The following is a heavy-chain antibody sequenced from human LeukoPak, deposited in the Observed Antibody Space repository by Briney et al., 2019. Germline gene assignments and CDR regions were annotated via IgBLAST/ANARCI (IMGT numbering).Heavy chain of an antibody. V-gene: IGHV3-66*01. CDR3: ARDRGTALKGYFDY. J-gene: IGHJ4*01. CDR2: IYSGGST. CDR1: GFTVSSNY. D-gene: IGHD5-18*01. Sequence: GGSLRLSCAASGFTVSSNYMSWVRQAPGKGLEWVSVIYSGGSTYYADSVKGRFTISRDNSKNTLYLQMNSLRAEDTAVYYCARDRGTALKGYFDYWGQGTLVTVSS.